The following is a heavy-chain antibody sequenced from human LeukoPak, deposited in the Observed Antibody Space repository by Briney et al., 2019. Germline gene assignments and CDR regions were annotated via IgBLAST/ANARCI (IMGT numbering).Heavy chain of an antibody. CDR2: INHSGST. Sequence: PSETLSLTCAVYGGSLSGYYWSWIRQPPGKGLEWIGEINHSGSTNYSPSLKSRVTISVDTSKNQFSLKLSSVTAADTAVYYCARARGYGSGSYYRPHSQYYYYGMDVWGQGTTVTVSS. D-gene: IGHD3-10*01. CDR1: GGSLSGYY. J-gene: IGHJ6*02. V-gene: IGHV4-34*01. CDR3: ARARGYGSGSYYRPHSQYYYYGMDV.